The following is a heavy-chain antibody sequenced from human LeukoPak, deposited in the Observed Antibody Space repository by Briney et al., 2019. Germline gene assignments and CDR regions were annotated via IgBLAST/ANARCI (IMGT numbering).Heavy chain of an antibody. J-gene: IGHJ4*02. CDR2: ISGSGGST. CDR1: GFTFSSYA. Sequence: PGGSLRLSCAASGFTFSSYAMSWVRQAPGNGLERVSAISGSGGSTYYADSVKGRFTISRDNSKNTLYLQMNSLRAEDTAVYYCAKDGPPIVVVVAATPGYFDYWGQGTLVTVSS. D-gene: IGHD2-15*01. CDR3: AKDGPPIVVVVAATPGYFDY. V-gene: IGHV3-23*01.